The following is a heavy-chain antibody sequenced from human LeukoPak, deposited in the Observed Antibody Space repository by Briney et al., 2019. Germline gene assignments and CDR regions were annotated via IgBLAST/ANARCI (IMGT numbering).Heavy chain of an antibody. J-gene: IGHJ4*02. CDR3: ARGPLGDYAIDY. Sequence: ASVKASCKASGGTFSSYAISWVRQAPGQGLEWMGGITPIFGTANYAQKFQGRVTITADESTSTAYMELSSLRSEDTAVYYCARGPLGDYAIDYWGQGTLVTVSS. CDR2: ITPIFGTA. V-gene: IGHV1-69*13. D-gene: IGHD4-17*01. CDR1: GGTFSSYA.